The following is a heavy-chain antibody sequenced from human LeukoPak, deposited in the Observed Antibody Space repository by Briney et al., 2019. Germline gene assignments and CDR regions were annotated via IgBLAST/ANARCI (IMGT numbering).Heavy chain of an antibody. CDR2: ISSSGSTI. D-gene: IGHD3-22*01. V-gene: IGHV3-48*03. CDR3: ARAGSPYYYDSSGYAIDY. Sequence: GGSLRLSCAASGFTFSSYEMNWVRQAPGKGLEWVSYISSSGSTIYYADSVKGRFTISRDNAKNSLYLQMNSLGAEDTAVYYCARAGSPYYYDSSGYAIDYWGQGTLVTVSS. CDR1: GFTFSSYE. J-gene: IGHJ4*02.